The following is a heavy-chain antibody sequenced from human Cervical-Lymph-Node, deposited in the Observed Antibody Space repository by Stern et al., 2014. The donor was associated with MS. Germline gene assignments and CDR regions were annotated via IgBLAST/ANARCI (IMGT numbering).Heavy chain of an antibody. CDR3: ASAYSSSHYYFDY. V-gene: IGHV3-33*01. CDR2: IWYDGSNP. CDR1: GFSFRRYA. D-gene: IGHD6-13*01. J-gene: IGHJ4*02. Sequence: VQLVESGGGVVQPGRSLRLSCAASGFSFRRYAMHWVRQAPGQGLEWGALIWYDGSNPYYADSVTGRFTISRDNFKNTLYLQMNSLRAEDTAVYYCASAYSSSHYYFDYWGQGTLVTVSS.